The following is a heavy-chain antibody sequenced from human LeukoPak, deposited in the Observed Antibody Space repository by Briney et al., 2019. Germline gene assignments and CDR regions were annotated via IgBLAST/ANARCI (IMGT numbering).Heavy chain of an antibody. CDR3: AKDLSSGNYLYYYGVDV. CDR2: MSCDGSNK. CDR1: GFTFSSYG. Sequence: PGGSLRLSCEASGFTFSSYGVHWVRQAPGKGLEWVAVMSCDGSNKNYADSVKGRFTISRDNSKNTLYLQMNSLRVEDTAVYYCAKDLSSGNYLYYYGVDVWGQGTTVTVSS. D-gene: IGHD1-26*01. V-gene: IGHV3-30*18. J-gene: IGHJ6*02.